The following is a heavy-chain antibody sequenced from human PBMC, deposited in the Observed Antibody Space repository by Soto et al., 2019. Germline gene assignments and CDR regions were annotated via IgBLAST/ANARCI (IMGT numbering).Heavy chain of an antibody. Sequence: GSLRLSCAASEFTISTDSMNWVRQAPGKGLEWVSYISSSSSAIYYADSVKGRFTISRDNAKNSLYLQMNSLRAEDTAVYYCARDRGGLRYFDYLGGQGTLVTVSS. CDR1: EFTISTDS. CDR2: ISSSSSAI. V-gene: IGHV3-48*01. CDR3: ARDRGGLRYFDYL. J-gene: IGHJ4*02. D-gene: IGHD3-9*01.